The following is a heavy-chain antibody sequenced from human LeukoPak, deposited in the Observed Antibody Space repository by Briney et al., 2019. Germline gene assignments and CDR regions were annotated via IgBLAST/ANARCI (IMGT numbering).Heavy chain of an antibody. V-gene: IGHV4-59*01. CDR1: GGSISSYY. CDR2: IHYSGST. J-gene: IGHJ5*02. D-gene: IGHD6-13*01. CDR3: ARDLTAAGPFDP. Sequence: SETLSLTCTVSGGSISSYYWSWIRQPPGKGLEWIGCIHYSGSTNYNPSLKSRVTISVDTSKNQFSLKLSSVTAADTAVYYCARDLTAAGPFDPWGQGTLVTVSS.